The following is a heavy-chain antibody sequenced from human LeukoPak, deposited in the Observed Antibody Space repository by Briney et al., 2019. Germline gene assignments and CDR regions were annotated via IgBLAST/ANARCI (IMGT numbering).Heavy chain of an antibody. CDR1: GFTFSDYY. CDR2: MSSSGDTI. CDR3: ARANFYGEDY. V-gene: IGHV3-11*01. Sequence: PGGSLRLSCAPSGFTFSDYYMSWIRQAPGKGLEWVSYMSSSGDTIYYADSVKGRFTISRDNAKNSLYLQMNNLRAEDTAVYYCARANFYGEDYWGQGTLVTVSS. J-gene: IGHJ4*02. D-gene: IGHD4-17*01.